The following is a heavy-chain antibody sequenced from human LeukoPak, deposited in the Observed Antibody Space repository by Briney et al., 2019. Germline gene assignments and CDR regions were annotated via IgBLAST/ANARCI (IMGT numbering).Heavy chain of an antibody. J-gene: IGHJ3*01. V-gene: IGHV3-7*01. CDR2: IKQDGSET. Sequence: PGGSLRLSCAASGFTFKNYWMSWVRQAPGKGLEWVANIKQDGSETYYVDSVKGRFTISRDNAKNSLFLPMNSLRTEDTAVYHCTREGSYLDAFDFWGQGTMVTVSS. D-gene: IGHD3-10*01. CDR1: GFTFKNYW. CDR3: TREGSYLDAFDF.